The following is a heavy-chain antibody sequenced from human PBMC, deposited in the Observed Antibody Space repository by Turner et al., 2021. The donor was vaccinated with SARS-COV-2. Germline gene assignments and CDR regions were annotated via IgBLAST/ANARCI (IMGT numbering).Heavy chain of an antibody. CDR1: GFPFSSYA. J-gene: IGHJ6*02. CDR3: ARFEDQATPGGEYYYGMDV. V-gene: IGHV3-30-3*01. D-gene: IGHD3-16*01. CDR2: ISYDGSYK. Sequence: QVQLVESGGGVVQPGRSLRLSCAASGFPFSSYAMHWVRQTPGKGLEWVTIISYDGSYKYYADSVKGRFTISRDNSRNTLYLQMNSLRAEDTAVYYCARFEDQATPGGEYYYGMDVWGQGTTVTVSS.